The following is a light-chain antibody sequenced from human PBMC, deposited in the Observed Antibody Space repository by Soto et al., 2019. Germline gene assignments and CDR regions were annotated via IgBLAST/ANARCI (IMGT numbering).Light chain of an antibody. J-gene: IGKJ1*01. V-gene: IGKV1-5*01. Sequence: DIQMTHSPSTLSASVGYRFTITCRASQSISSWLAWYQQKPGKAPKLLIYDASSLESGVPSSFSGSGSGTELTLTISSMQPDDFATYYCQQYNSYSFGHGTKVDI. CDR1: QSISSW. CDR3: QQYNSYS. CDR2: DAS.